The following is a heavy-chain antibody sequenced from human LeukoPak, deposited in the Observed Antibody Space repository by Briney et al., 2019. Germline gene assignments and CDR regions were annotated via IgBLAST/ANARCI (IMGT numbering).Heavy chain of an antibody. V-gene: IGHV3-48*03. Sequence: RGSLRLSCAPSAFIFGSYEMNWVRQAPGKVREWVSNISSSGGPKYSADSVKGRITISRDNANKALYLQMNSMRAEDMVLYYCARDELRTGAFDIWGQGTMVTVSS. CDR2: ISSSGGPK. CDR1: AFIFGSYE. J-gene: IGHJ3*02. D-gene: IGHD1-7*01. CDR3: ARDELRTGAFDI.